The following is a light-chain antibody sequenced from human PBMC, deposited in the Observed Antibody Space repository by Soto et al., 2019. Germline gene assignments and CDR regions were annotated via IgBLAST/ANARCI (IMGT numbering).Light chain of an antibody. J-gene: IGLJ3*02. CDR2: DDN. Sequence: QSVVTQAPSVSGTPGQRVTISCSGSSSNIGVNYVYWYQQVPGTAPKLLVFDDNQRPSGVPDRFSDSKSGTSAFLAISGLRSEDEADYYCAAWDNSLSGRVFGGGTKLTVL. CDR1: SSNIGVNY. V-gene: IGLV1-47*02. CDR3: AAWDNSLSGRV.